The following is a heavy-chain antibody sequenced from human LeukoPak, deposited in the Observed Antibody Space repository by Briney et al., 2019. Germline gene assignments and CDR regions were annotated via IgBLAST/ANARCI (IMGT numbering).Heavy chain of an antibody. CDR2: MEEYGSYI. CDR3: ARPRGCGSARCNNFDS. CDR1: GFDFSGFS. V-gene: IGHV3-7*01. D-gene: IGHD2-2*01. Sequence: PGGSLRLSCVVSGFDFSGFSMSWVRQAPGKGLEWVAIMEEYGSYIFYVDSVKGRFIISRDNARNSLYLQMKNLRAEDTAVYYCARPRGCGSARCNNFDSWGQGTLVTVSS. J-gene: IGHJ4*02.